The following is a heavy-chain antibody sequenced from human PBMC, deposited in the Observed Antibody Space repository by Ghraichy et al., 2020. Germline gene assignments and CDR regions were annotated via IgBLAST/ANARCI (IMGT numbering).Heavy chain of an antibody. D-gene: IGHD2-21*01. CDR2: ITSSGRTI. V-gene: IGHV3-48*02. J-gene: IGHJ6*02. CDR3: ARASRVVRFYYYDGMDV. CDR1: GFTLSSYS. Sequence: GGSLRLSCVGSGFTLSSYSMNWVRQSREKGLEWVSYITSSGRTISYADSVKGRFTISRDNAQNALYLQMKSLRDDDTGVYYCARASRVVRFYYYDGMDVWGQGTTVTV.